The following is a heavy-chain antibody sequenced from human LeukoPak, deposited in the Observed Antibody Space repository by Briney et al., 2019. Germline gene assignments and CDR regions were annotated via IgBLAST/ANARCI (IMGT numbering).Heavy chain of an antibody. CDR1: GGSISSSSYY. CDR3: ARRSSTVTTVAFDI. CDR2: IYYSGST. D-gene: IGHD4-17*01. J-gene: IGHJ3*02. V-gene: IGHV4-39*01. Sequence: SETPSLTCTVSGGSISSSSYYWGWIRQPPGKGLEWIGSIYYSGSTYYNPSLKSRVTISVDTSKNQFSLKLSSVTAADTAVYYCARRSSTVTTVAFDIWGQGTMVTVSS.